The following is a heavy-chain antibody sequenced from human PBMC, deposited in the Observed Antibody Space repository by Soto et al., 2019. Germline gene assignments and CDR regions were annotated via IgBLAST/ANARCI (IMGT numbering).Heavy chain of an antibody. CDR3: AHSDPIWFGELLGYNWFDP. CDR1: GFSLSTSGVG. Sequence: ASGPTLVNPTQTLTLTCTFSGFSLSTSGVGVGWIRQPPGKALEWLALIYWDDDKRYSPSLKSRLTITKDTSKNQVVLTMTNMDPVDTATYYCAHSDPIWFGELLGYNWFDPWGQGTLVTVSS. J-gene: IGHJ5*02. D-gene: IGHD3-10*01. CDR2: IYWDDDK. V-gene: IGHV2-5*02.